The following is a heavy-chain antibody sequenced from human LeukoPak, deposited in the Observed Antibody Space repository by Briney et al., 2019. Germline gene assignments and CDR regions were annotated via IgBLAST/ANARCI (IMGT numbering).Heavy chain of an antibody. CDR1: GGSISSSSFY. Sequence: PSETLSLTCTVSGGSISSSSFYWAWIRQPPGKGLERIASINYSGTTYYNPSLKSRVSISIDTSKNQFSLKLSSVTAADTVVYYCARRGAGLNWFDPWGQGTLVTVSS. V-gene: IGHV4-39*01. J-gene: IGHJ5*02. CDR2: INYSGTT. CDR3: ARRGAGLNWFDP. D-gene: IGHD3-10*01.